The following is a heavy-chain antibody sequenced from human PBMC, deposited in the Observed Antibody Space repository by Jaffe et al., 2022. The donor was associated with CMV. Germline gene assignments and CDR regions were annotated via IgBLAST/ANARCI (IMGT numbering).Heavy chain of an antibody. CDR2: IDAGGDT. Sequence: EVQLLESGGGLVQPGGSLRLSCAASGFTFASCTMGWVRQSPGKGLEWVSTIDAGGDTYYADSVKGRFTISRDDSKNTLSLQMNSLRADDSARYYCAKGGPLARLSDYWGQGTLVTVSS. CDR3: AKGGPLARLSDY. D-gene: IGHD6-6*01. CDR1: GFTFASCT. J-gene: IGHJ4*02. V-gene: IGHV3-23*01.